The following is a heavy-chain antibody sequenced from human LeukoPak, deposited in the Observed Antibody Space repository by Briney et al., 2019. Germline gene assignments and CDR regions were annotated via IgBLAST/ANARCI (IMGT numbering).Heavy chain of an antibody. J-gene: IGHJ4*02. D-gene: IGHD3-22*01. Sequence: HTGGSLRLSCAASGFTFSSYSMNWVRQAPGKGLEWVSYISSSSSTIYYADSVKGRFTISRDNSKNTPYLQVNSLRPEDTAVYYCTRDLSGHYSIDYWGQGTLVTVSS. CDR1: GFTFSSYS. CDR2: ISSSSSTI. V-gene: IGHV3-48*01. CDR3: TRDLSGHYSIDY.